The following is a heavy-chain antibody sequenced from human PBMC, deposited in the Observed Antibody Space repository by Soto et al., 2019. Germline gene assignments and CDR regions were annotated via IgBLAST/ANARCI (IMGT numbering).Heavy chain of an antibody. D-gene: IGHD2-2*01. J-gene: IGHJ4*02. V-gene: IGHV1-18*01. CDR1: GYTFTSYA. CDR2: INADNGHT. CDR3: ARDGPPMDY. Sequence: QVQLVQSGAEVKKPGASVKVSCKASGYTFTSYAISWVRQAPGQGLEWMGWINADNGHTQYAQKLQGRVTMTTDTSTNTAYMELRSRRSDDAAGYYCARDGPPMDYWGQGTLFTVSS.